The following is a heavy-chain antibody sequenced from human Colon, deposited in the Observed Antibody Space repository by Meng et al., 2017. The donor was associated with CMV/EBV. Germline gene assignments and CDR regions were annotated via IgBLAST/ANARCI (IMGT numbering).Heavy chain of an antibody. D-gene: IGHD6-19*01. Sequence: SGYSCTSYAMNWVRQAPGQGREWMGWINTNTGNPTCARGFTGRFVFSLDTSVSTAYLQISSLKAEDTAVYYCARELDSSGWYGGEDYWGQGTLVTVSS. V-gene: IGHV7-4-1*02. CDR3: ARELDSSGWYGGEDY. CDR1: GYSCTSYA. J-gene: IGHJ4*02. CDR2: INTNTGNP.